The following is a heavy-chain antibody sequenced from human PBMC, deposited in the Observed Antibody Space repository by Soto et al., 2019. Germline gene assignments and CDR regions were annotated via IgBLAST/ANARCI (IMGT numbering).Heavy chain of an antibody. Sequence: QAQLVQSGAEVKKPGASVKVSCKASGYTFSIHGTAWVRQAPGQGLEWLERFNGDYGNTQYAQKFRGRVTMTTDTSTTTVYMELTNLRSDDTAVYYCARCIQGDYYYGMDVWGQGTTVTVSS. CDR3: ARCIQGDYYYGMDV. D-gene: IGHD5-18*01. CDR2: FNGDYGNT. CDR1: GYTFSIHG. J-gene: IGHJ6*02. V-gene: IGHV1-18*01.